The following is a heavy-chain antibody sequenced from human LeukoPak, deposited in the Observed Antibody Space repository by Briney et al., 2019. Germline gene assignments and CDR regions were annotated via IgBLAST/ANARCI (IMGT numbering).Heavy chain of an antibody. D-gene: IGHD2-21*02. V-gene: IGHV3-21*05. CDR3: ARGVTATRYFYYGLDV. CDR1: GFTFRSYS. Sequence: GGSLRLSCAASGFTFRSYSMNWVRQAPGKGLEWISYTDVGGDGYKYYADSVKGRFTISRDNAKNSLYLQMNSLRVEDTAVYYCARGVTATRYFYYGLDVWGLWTTVTVSS. CDR2: TDVGGDGYK. J-gene: IGHJ6*02.